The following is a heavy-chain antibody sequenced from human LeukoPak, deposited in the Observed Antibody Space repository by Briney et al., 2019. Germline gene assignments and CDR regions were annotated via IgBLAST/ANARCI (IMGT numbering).Heavy chain of an antibody. CDR3: ARKGVSDLYYFDS. CDR2: IYYSGST. Sequence: KPSETLSLTCTVSGGSISSYYWSWIRQPPGKGLEWMGNIYYSGSTNYNSSLKSRVTISVDTSKNQISLKLRSVTAADTAVYYCARKGVSDLYYFDSSGQGTLVTVSS. V-gene: IGHV4-59*08. CDR1: GGSISSYY. D-gene: IGHD3-16*01. J-gene: IGHJ4*02.